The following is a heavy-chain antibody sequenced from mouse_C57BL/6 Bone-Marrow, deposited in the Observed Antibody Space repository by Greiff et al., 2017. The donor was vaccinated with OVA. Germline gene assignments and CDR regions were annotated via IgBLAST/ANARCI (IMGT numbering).Heavy chain of an antibody. V-gene: IGHV1-55*01. J-gene: IGHJ2*01. CDR2: IYPGSGST. D-gene: IGHD1-1*01. CDR3: ARSHYGSSFPLYIDY. CDR1: GYTFTSYW. Sequence: QVQLQQPGAELVKPGASVKMSCKASGYTFTSYWITWVKQRPGQGLEWIGDIYPGSGSTNYNEKFKSKATLTVDTSSSTAYMQRSSLISEDSAVYYCARSHYGSSFPLYIDYWGQGTTLTVSS.